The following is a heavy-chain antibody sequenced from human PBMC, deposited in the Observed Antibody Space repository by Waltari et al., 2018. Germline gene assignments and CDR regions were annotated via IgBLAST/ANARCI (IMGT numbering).Heavy chain of an antibody. J-gene: IGHJ3*02. Sequence: EVQLVESGGGLVQPGGSLRLSCAASGFTFSTYDMHWVRQGTGKRLEWVSAIGTYGNTFYIDSVKVRFTISRENAQSSFYLQMNSLRAEDTAMYYCAGVNWNDRTFAIWGQGTLVTVSS. CDR1: GFTFSTYD. V-gene: IGHV3-13*01. CDR3: AGVNWNDRTFAI. D-gene: IGHD1-1*01. CDR2: IGTYGNT.